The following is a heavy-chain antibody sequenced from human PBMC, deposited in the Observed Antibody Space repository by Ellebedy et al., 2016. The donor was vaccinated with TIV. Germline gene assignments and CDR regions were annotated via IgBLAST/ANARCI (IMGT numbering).Heavy chain of an antibody. CDR3: ARGEGPYYYGVDV. V-gene: IGHV3-53*05. CDR2: IYSDGGGST. J-gene: IGHJ6*02. Sequence: GESLKISCAASGFTVSSNYMSWVRQAPGKGLEWVSVIYSDGGGSTFYADSVKGRFTISRDNSKNTLYLQMNSLKPEDTAVYYCARGEGPYYYGVDVWGQGTTVTVSS. CDR1: GFTVSSNY.